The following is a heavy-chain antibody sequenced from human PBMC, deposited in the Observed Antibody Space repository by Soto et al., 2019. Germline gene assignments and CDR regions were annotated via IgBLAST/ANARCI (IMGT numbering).Heavy chain of an antibody. J-gene: IGHJ4*02. D-gene: IGHD7-27*01. V-gene: IGHV3-30*18. CDR1: GFTFSRYG. CDR3: TKDGPPPAWGSL. CDR2: ISSAGGVK. Sequence: QVQLVESGGGVVQPGRSLRLSCAASGFTFSRYGMHWVRQAPGKGLEGVAFISSAGGVKYYGDSIKGRFSVSRDDSKNTLYLQLSTLRADDTAVYYCTKDGPPPAWGSLWGQGTLVSVSS.